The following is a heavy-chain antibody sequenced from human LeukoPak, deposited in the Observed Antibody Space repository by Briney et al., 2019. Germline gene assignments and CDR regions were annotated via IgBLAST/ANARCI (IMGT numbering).Heavy chain of an antibody. J-gene: IGHJ4*02. CDR3: ARSRFLEWFTADY. D-gene: IGHD3-3*01. CDR2: ISAYNGNT. CDR1: GYTFTSYG. V-gene: IGHV1-18*01. Sequence: GASLKVSCKASGYTFTSYGISWVRQAPGQGLEWMGWISAYNGNTNYAQKLQGSVTMTTDTSTSTAYMELRRLRSDDTAVYYCARSRFLEWFTADYWGQGTLVTVSS.